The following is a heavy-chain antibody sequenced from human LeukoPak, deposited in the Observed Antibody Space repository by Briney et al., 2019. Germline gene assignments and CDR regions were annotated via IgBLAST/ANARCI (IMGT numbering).Heavy chain of an antibody. CDR1: GGSITRYY. CDR2: IYSSGST. J-gene: IGHJ4*02. Sequence: SETLSLTCTVSGGSITRYYWSWIRQPPGKGLEWIGYIYSSGSTTYNPSLKSRVTISVDTSKNQFSLKLTSVTAADTAVYYCARRAVAENYFDYWGQGTLVTDSS. D-gene: IGHD6-19*01. V-gene: IGHV4-59*08. CDR3: ARRAVAENYFDY.